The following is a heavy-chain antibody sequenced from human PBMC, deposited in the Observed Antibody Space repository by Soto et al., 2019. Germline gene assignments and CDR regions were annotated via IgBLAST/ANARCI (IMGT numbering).Heavy chain of an antibody. CDR2: IIPIFGTA. CDR3: ARDADAWKGYCSGGSCLSIDY. CDR1: GGTFSSYA. V-gene: IGHV1-69*06. J-gene: IGHJ4*02. Sequence: QVQLVQSGAEVKKPGSSVKVSCKASGGTFSSYAISWVRQAPGQGLEWMGGIIPIFGTANYAQKVQGRVTITADKSTSTAYIELSSLRSEDTAVYYCARDADAWKGYCSGGSCLSIDYWGQGTLVTVSS. D-gene: IGHD2-15*01.